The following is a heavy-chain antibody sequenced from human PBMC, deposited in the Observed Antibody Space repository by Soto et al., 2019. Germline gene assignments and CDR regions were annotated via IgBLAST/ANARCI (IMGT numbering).Heavy chain of an antibody. J-gene: IGHJ4*02. CDR3: ARREALSGTAGAPVD. CDR1: GGSILPRNW. V-gene: IGHV4-4*02. CDR2: VAHSGST. Sequence: QLQLQESGPGLVKASGTLSLTCTVSGGSILPRNWWSWVRHPPGKGLVWIGEVAHSGSTNYNPSLQGRVTTSVDISKHRSSMNLTPASTADTAVYYWARREALSGTAGAPVDWGQGTLVNVSS. D-gene: IGHD1-26*01.